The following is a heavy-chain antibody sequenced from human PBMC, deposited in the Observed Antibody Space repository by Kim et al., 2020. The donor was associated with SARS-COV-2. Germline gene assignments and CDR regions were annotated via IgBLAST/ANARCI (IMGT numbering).Heavy chain of an antibody. J-gene: IGHJ4*02. CDR1: GGSISSRYYY. CDR3: VVMDYARPTF. CDR2: IFYSGST. D-gene: IGHD2-21*01. V-gene: IGHV4-39*01. Sequence: SETLSLTCTVSGGSISSRYYYWGWIRQPPGKGLEWIGSIFYSGSTYYNPSLKSRVTISVDTSKNQFSLRLSSVTAADTAVYYCVVMDYARPTFWGQGTLVTVSS.